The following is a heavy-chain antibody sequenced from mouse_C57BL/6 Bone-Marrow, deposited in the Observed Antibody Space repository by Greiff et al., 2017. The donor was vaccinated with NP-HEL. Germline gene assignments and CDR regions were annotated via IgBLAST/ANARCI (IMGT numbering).Heavy chain of an antibody. V-gene: IGHV1-82*01. CDR2: IYPGDGDT. Sequence: VQLQQSGPELVKPGASVKISCKASGYAFSSSWMNWVKQRPGKGLEWIGRIYPGDGDTNYNGKFKGKATLTADKSSSTAYMQLSSLTSEDSAVYFCAREKSRAWFAYWGQGTLVTVSA. CDR3: AREKSRAWFAY. J-gene: IGHJ3*01. CDR1: GYAFSSSW.